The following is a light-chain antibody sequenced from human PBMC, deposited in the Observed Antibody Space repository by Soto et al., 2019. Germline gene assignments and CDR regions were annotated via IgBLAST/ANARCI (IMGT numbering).Light chain of an antibody. CDR2: GAS. CDR1: QGIGST. J-gene: IGKJ5*01. CDR3: QQYGYSPIT. V-gene: IGKV3-20*01. Sequence: EIVLTQSPATLSVSPGERVALSCRASQGIGSTLAWYRQQPGQAPGLLIYGASSRATGIPDRFSGSGSGTDFTLTISRLEPEDFAVYYCQQYGYSPITFGQGTRLEIK.